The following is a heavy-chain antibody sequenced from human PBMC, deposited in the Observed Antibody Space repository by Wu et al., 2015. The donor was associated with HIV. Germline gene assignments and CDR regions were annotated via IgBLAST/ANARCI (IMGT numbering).Heavy chain of an antibody. Sequence: QAQMVQSGAEVKKPGASVKVSCKASGGTFSSYAISWVRQAPGQGLEWMGRIIPIFGTANYAQKFQGRVTITTDESKSTAYMELSSLRSEDTAVYYCARNTDSVATSLYSLGVWGQGTTVTVSS. CDR2: IIPIFGTA. D-gene: IGHD5-12*01. J-gene: IGHJ6*02. CDR1: GGTFSSYA. CDR3: ARNTDSVATSLYSLGV. V-gene: IGHV1-69*05.